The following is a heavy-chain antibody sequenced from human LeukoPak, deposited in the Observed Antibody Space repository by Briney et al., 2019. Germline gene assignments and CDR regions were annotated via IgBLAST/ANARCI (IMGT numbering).Heavy chain of an antibody. CDR3: AKYLKVYDFWSGYPYPFDY. V-gene: IGHV3-23*01. Sequence: GGSLRLSCAASGFTFSSYAMSWVRQAPGKGLEWVSAISGSGGSTYYADSVKGRFTISRDNSKNTLYLQMNSLRAEDTAVYYCAKYLKVYDFWSGYPYPFDYWGQGTLVTVSS. CDR2: ISGSGGST. CDR1: GFTFSSYA. J-gene: IGHJ4*02. D-gene: IGHD3-3*01.